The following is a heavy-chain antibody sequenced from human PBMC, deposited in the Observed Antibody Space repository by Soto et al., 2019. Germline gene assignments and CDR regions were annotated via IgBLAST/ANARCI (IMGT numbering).Heavy chain of an antibody. J-gene: IGHJ6*02. CDR3: ARHRMAAGIYYGMDV. V-gene: IGHV5-51*01. CDR1: GYSFSSRW. D-gene: IGHD6-13*01. Sequence: GESLKISCQASGYSFSSRWLGWGRRMPWKGLEWMGIIYPGDSDTRYSPSFQGQVTISADKSISTAYLQWSSLKASDTAMYYCARHRMAAGIYYGMDVWGQGTTVTVSS. CDR2: IYPGDSDT.